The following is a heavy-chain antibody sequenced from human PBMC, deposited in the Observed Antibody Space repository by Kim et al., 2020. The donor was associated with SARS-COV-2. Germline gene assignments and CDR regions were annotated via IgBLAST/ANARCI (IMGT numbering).Heavy chain of an antibody. CDR3: AREGFRHRYYCDF. Sequence: ASVKVSCKISGYSFTDYYMHWVRQAPGQGLEWMGRFNPSDGNTNYAPSFQGRVTMTRDTSTSTVYLDLSGLRSEDTAVYYCAREGFRHRYYCDFWGQGTLGTVSS. CDR2: FNPSDGNT. CDR1: GYSFTDYY. V-gene: IGHV1-46*01. J-gene: IGHJ4*02. D-gene: IGHD3-16*01.